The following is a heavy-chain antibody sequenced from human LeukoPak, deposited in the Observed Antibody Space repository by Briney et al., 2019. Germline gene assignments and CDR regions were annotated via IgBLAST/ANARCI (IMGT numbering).Heavy chain of an antibody. CDR2: INHSGST. Sequence: PSETLSLTCAVYGGSFSGYYWSWIRQPPGRGLEWIGEINHSGSTNYNPSLKSRVTISVDTSKDQFSLKLSSVTAADTAVYYCARHGWSGSYYFDYWGQGTLVTVSS. V-gene: IGHV4-34*01. CDR1: GGSFSGYY. J-gene: IGHJ4*02. D-gene: IGHD3-10*02. CDR3: ARHGWSGSYYFDY.